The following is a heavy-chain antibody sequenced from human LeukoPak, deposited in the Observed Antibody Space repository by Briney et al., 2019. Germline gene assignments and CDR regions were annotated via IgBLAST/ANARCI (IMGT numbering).Heavy chain of an antibody. CDR1: GYTFTSYG. Sequence: ASVKVSCKASGYTFTSYGITWVRQAPGQGLELMGWINTNNGNTVYAQKFQGRGTMTTDTSTSTAYMELRSLRSDDTAVYYCARKKCFGDCFYLDPWGQGTLVTVSS. CDR2: INTNNGNT. CDR3: ARKKCFGDCFYLDP. V-gene: IGHV1-18*01. J-gene: IGHJ5*02. D-gene: IGHD2-21*02.